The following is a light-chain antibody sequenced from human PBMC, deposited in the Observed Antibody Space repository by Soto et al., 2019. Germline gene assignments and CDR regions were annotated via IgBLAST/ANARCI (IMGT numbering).Light chain of an antibody. J-gene: IGKJ2*01. V-gene: IGKV2-30*01. CDR3: LQGTPWYT. Sequence: DVVLTQSPLSLPVTLGQPASISCRSSQSLVYRDGNTYLNWFHQRPGQSPRRLIYTLSNRDSGDLDRFSGSGSGTDFTLKISRVEAEDVGVYYCLQGTPWYTFGQGTKLEIK. CDR1: QSLVYRDGNTY. CDR2: TLS.